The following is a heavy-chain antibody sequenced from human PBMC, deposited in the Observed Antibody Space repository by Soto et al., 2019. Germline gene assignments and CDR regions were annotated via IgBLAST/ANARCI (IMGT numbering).Heavy chain of an antibody. CDR2: ISGSGGST. J-gene: IGHJ3*01. V-gene: IGHV3-23*01. D-gene: IGHD4-17*01. CDR3: SKDRDDYGEYGAFDF. Sequence: EVQLLESGGGLVQPGGSLRLSCAASGFTFSSYAMSWVRQAPGKGLEWVSAISGSGGSTYYADSVKGRFTISRDNSKNTLYLQMNSLRAEDTAVYYCSKDRDDYGEYGAFDFWGQGKMVTVAS. CDR1: GFTFSSYA.